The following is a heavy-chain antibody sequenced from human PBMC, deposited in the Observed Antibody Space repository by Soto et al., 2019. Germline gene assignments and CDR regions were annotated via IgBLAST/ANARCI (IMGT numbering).Heavy chain of an antibody. CDR3: ARAVMDYYDSSGYWGIWFDP. J-gene: IGHJ5*02. D-gene: IGHD3-22*01. Sequence: DSVKVSCKASGYTFTSYGISWVRQAPGQGLEWMGWISAYNGNTNYAQKLQGRVTMTTDTSTSTAYMELRSLRSDDTAVYYCARAVMDYYDSSGYWGIWFDPWGQGTLVTVSS. CDR1: GYTFTSYG. V-gene: IGHV1-18*04. CDR2: ISAYNGNT.